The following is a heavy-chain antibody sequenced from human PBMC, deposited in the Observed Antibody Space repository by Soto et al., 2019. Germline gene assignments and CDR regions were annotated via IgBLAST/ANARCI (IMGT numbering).Heavy chain of an antibody. V-gene: IGHV4-4*07. CDR2: IYTSGST. CDR3: AGDGSRGGGGMDV. Sequence: PSETLSLTCTVSGGSINSYYWSWIRQPAGKGLEWIGRIYTSGSTNYNPSLKSRVTMSVDTSKNQFSLKLSSVTAADTAVYYCAGDGSRGGGGMDVWGQGTTVTVSS. CDR1: GGSINSYY. J-gene: IGHJ6*02. D-gene: IGHD2-15*01.